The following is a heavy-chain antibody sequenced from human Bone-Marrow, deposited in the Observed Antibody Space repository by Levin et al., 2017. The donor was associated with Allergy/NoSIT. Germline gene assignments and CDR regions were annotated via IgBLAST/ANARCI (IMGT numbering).Heavy chain of an antibody. CDR1: GDSISRHFYF. Sequence: PSQTLSLTCSVSGDSISRHFYFWTWIRQTPGKGLEWIGHIYYSGSTEYNPSLKSRVTLSLDTSKNQFSLNLRSVTAADTAVYFCARGAPLVGLNGDYFDYWGQGTQVTVSS. V-gene: IGHV4-30-4*01. CDR2: IYYSGST. CDR3: ARGAPLVGLNGDYFDY. J-gene: IGHJ4*02. D-gene: IGHD1-1*01.